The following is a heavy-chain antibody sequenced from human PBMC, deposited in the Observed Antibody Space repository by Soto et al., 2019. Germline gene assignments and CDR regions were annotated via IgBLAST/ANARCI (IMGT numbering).Heavy chain of an antibody. CDR2: IYYSGST. J-gene: IGHJ5*02. Sequence: PSETLSLTCTVSGGSISSGDYYRSWIRQPPGKGLEWIGYIYYSGSTYYNPSLKSRVTISVDTSKNQFSLKLSSVTAADTAVYYCARVPGYCSSTSCPENWFDPWGQGTLVTVSS. CDR1: GGSISSGDYY. V-gene: IGHV4-30-4*01. CDR3: ARVPGYCSSTSCPENWFDP. D-gene: IGHD2-2*01.